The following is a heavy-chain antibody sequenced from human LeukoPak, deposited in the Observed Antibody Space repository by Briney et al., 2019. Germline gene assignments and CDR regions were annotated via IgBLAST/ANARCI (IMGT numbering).Heavy chain of an antibody. V-gene: IGHV1-2*06. CDR3: ARDYCSSTSCLFDY. CDR1: GYTFTVYH. Sequence: VASVKVSFKASGYTFTVYHMHWVRQAPGQGLEWMGRINPNSGDTNYAQKFQGRVTMTRDTSISTAYVELSRLRSDDTAVYCCARDYCSSTSCLFDYWGQGTLVTVSS. D-gene: IGHD2-2*01. J-gene: IGHJ4*02. CDR2: INPNSGDT.